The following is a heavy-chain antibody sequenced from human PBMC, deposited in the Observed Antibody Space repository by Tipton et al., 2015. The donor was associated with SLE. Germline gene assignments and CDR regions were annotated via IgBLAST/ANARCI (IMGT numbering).Heavy chain of an antibody. V-gene: IGHV4-39*07. CDR1: GPPLSSYGYY. CDR3: AREWGSTSY. J-gene: IGHJ4*02. Sequence: GLVKPSQTLSLTCTVSGPPLSSYGYYWSWIRQLPGKGLEHIGTIYHTGSTFYNPSLSSRVTISVDTSKNQFSLKLNSVSAADTAVYYCAREWGSTSYWGQGTLVTVSS. CDR2: IYHTGST. D-gene: IGHD3-10*01.